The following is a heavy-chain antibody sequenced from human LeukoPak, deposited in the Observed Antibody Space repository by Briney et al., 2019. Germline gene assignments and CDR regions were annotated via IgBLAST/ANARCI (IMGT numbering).Heavy chain of an antibody. D-gene: IGHD3-22*01. CDR3: ARRSRTYYYDSSGYYSYYYYMDV. J-gene: IGHJ6*03. CDR2: INHSGST. V-gene: IGHV4-34*01. Sequence: SETLTLTCAVYGGSFSGYYWSWIRQPPGKGLEWIGEINHSGSTNYNPSLKSRVTISVDTSKNQFSLKLSSVTAADTAVYYCARRSRTYYYDSSGYYSYYYYMDVWGKGTTVTISS. CDR1: GGSFSGYY.